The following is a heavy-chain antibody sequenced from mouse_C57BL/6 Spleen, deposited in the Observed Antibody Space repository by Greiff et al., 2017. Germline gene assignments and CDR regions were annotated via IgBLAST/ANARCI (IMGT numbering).Heavy chain of an antibody. CDR3: ASPNYYGSSYNAMDY. J-gene: IGHJ4*01. CDR1: GYTFTDYY. Sequence: VQLQQSGPELVKPGASVKISCKASGYTFTDYYMNWVKQSHGKSLEWIGDINPNNGGTSYNQKFKGKATLTVDKSSSTAYMELRSLTSEDSAVYYCASPNYYGSSYNAMDYGGKGTSVTVSS. CDR2: INPNNGGT. V-gene: IGHV1-26*01. D-gene: IGHD1-1*01.